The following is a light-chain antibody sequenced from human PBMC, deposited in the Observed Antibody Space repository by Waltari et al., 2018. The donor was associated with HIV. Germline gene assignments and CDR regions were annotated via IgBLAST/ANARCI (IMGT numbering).Light chain of an antibody. Sequence: EIVMTQSPATLSVSPGDRATLSCRASQSVSSNLAWYQQKPGQAPRLLIYAASTRATGIPARFSGSGSGTDFTLTISSLQSEDFAVYYCQHYNDWPHTFGQGTKVEIK. V-gene: IGKV3-15*01. CDR2: AAS. J-gene: IGKJ1*01. CDR3: QHYNDWPHT. CDR1: QSVSSN.